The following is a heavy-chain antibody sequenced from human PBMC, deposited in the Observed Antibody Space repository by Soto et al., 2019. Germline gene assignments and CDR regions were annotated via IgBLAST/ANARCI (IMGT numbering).Heavy chain of an antibody. Sequence: QVQLVESGGGLFKPGGSLRLSCAASGFTFSDYYMRWSRQAPGKGLEWVSYISRSSSYTNYADSVKGRFTISRDNAKNSRYLQMNSLRDEDTAVYYCARVSGYYFDYWGQGTLVTVSS. D-gene: IGHD3-22*01. CDR3: ARVSGYYFDY. V-gene: IGHV3-11*06. J-gene: IGHJ4*02. CDR1: GFTFSDYY. CDR2: ISRSSSYT.